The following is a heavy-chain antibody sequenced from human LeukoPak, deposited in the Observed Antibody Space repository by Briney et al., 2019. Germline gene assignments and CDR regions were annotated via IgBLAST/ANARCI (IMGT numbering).Heavy chain of an antibody. Sequence: SETLSLTCTVSGGSISSSSYYWGWIRQPPGKGLEWIGSIYYSGSTYYNPSLKSRVTISVDTSKNQFSLELSSVTAADTAVYYCARLSSSGWQFDYWGQGTLVTVSS. D-gene: IGHD6-19*01. CDR2: IYYSGST. V-gene: IGHV4-39*01. CDR1: GGSISSSSYY. CDR3: ARLSSSGWQFDY. J-gene: IGHJ4*02.